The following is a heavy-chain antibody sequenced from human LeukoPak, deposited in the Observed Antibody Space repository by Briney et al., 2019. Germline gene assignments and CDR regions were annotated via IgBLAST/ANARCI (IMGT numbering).Heavy chain of an antibody. CDR3: ARTYYYDSSAAEGFDY. J-gene: IGHJ4*02. Sequence: PSETLSLTRTVSGGSISSGDYYWRWIRQPPGKGLEWIGYIYYSGSTYYNPSLKSRVTISVDTSKNQFSLKLSSVTAADTAVYYCARTYYYDSSAAEGFDYWGQGTLVTVSS. CDR2: IYYSGST. D-gene: IGHD3-22*01. CDR1: GGSISSGDYY. V-gene: IGHV4-30-4*01.